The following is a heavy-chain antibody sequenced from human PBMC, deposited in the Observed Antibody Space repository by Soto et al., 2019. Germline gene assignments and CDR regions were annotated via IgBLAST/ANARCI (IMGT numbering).Heavy chain of an antibody. V-gene: IGHV1-69*02. CDR3: ARARFAWVVAATRSPYFQH. CDR2: IIPILGIA. Sequence: QVQLVQSGAEVKKPGSSVKVSCKASGGTFSSYTISWVRQAPGQGLEWMGRIIPILGIANYAQKFQGRVTITADKSTSTAYMELSSLRSEDTAVYYCARARFAWVVAATRSPYFQHWGQGTLVTVSS. D-gene: IGHD2-15*01. J-gene: IGHJ1*01. CDR1: GGTFSSYT.